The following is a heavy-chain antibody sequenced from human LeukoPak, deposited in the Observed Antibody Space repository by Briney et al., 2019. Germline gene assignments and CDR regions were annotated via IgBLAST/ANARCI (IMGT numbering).Heavy chain of an antibody. CDR3: ARPSPPGDGYNPPDY. CDR1: GFNFDNYA. V-gene: IGHV3-30*04. CDR2: ISHDERTK. D-gene: IGHD5-24*01. J-gene: IGHJ4*02. Sequence: GGSLRLSCVASGFNFDNYAMHWVRQPLGKGLEWVAVISHDERTKYYADLMKGRITISRDNSKNTVFLQMNNLRTEDTAVYFCARPSPPGDGYNPPDYWGQGTLVTVSS.